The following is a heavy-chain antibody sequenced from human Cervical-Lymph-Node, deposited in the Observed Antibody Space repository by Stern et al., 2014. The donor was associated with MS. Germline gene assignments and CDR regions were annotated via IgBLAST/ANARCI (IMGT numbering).Heavy chain of an antibody. V-gene: IGHV3-30-3*01. CDR1: GFTFSSYA. CDR3: AREATYDSDSGGCPY. CDR2: LSYSGSNK. J-gene: IGHJ4*02. Sequence: VQLVESGGGVVQPGRSLRLSCAASGFTFSSYAMHWVRQAPGKGLEWVAILSYSGSNKYYADSVKGRFTISRDNSKNTLYLQMNSLRAEDTAVYYCAREATYDSDSGGCPYWSQGTQVTVSS. D-gene: IGHD3-22*01.